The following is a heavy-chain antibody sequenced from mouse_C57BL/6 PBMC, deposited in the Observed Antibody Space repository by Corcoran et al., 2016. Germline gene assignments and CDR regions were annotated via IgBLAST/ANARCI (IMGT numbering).Heavy chain of an antibody. CDR1: GYTFTDYY. D-gene: IGHD3-1*01. V-gene: IGHV1-26*01. CDR2: INPNNGGT. Sequence: EVQLQQSGPELVKPGASVKISCKASGYTFTDYYMNWVKQSHGKSLEWIGDINPNNGGTSYNQKFKGKATLTVDKSSSTAYMELRSLTSEDSAGYYCAIGDWYFDVWGTGTTVTVSS. J-gene: IGHJ1*03. CDR3: AIGDWYFDV.